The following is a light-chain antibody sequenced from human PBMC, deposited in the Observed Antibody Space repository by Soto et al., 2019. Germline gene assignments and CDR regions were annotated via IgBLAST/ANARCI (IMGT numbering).Light chain of an antibody. J-gene: IGKJ4*01. CDR3: QQYNNWPPLT. Sequence: EIVMTQSPATLSVSPGERATLSCRASQSVSSNLAWYQQKPGQAPRLLIYGASTRTTGIPARFSGSGSGPEFTLSISSLQSQDFAGYYCQQYNNWPPLTFGGGTKVAIK. V-gene: IGKV3-15*01. CDR1: QSVSSN. CDR2: GAS.